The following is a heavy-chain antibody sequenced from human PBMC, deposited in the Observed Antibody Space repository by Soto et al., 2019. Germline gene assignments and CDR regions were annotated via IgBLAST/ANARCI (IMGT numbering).Heavy chain of an antibody. CDR2: IYYSGST. CDR3: AGSSAWRGSCYDY. J-gene: IGHJ4*02. V-gene: IGHV4-59*01. Sequence: PSETLSLTCTVSCGSISSYYWSWIRQPPGKGLEWIGYIYYSGSTNYNPSLKSRVTISVDTSKNQFSLKLSSVTAADTAVYYCAGSSAWRGSCYDYWGQGTLVTVSS. CDR1: CGSISSYY. D-gene: IGHD2-15*01.